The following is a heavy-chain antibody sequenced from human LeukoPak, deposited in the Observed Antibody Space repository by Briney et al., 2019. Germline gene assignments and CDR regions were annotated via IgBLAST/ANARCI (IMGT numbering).Heavy chain of an antibody. CDR2: IYTSGST. Sequence: PSETLSLTCTVSGYSISSGYYWGWIRQPPGKGLEWIGRIYTSGSTNYNPSLKSRVTMSVDTSKNQFSLKLSSVTAADTAVYYCARGTTRWNAFDIWGQGTMVTVSS. D-gene: IGHD1-1*01. J-gene: IGHJ3*02. CDR3: ARGTTRWNAFDI. CDR1: GYSISSGYY. V-gene: IGHV4-38-2*02.